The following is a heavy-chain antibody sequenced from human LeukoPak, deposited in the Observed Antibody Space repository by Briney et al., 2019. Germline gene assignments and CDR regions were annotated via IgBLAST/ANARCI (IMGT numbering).Heavy chain of an antibody. CDR2: IYYSGST. Sequence: SETLSLTCTVSGGSISSSSYYWGWIRQPPGKGLEWIGSIYYSGSTYFNPSLKSRVTVSLETSKNKFSLKLNSVTAADTAVYYCARTIQYFDWFFDFWGQGSLVPVSP. CDR1: GGSISSSSYY. CDR3: ARTIQYFDWFFDF. V-gene: IGHV4-39*01. J-gene: IGHJ4*02. D-gene: IGHD3-9*01.